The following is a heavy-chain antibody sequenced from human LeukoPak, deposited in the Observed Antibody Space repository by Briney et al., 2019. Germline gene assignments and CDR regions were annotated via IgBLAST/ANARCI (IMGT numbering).Heavy chain of an antibody. J-gene: IGHJ4*02. CDR3: ARDRLAYYYDSSGYSGDFDY. Sequence: ASVKVSCKASGYTFTGYGISWVRQAPGQGLEWMGWISAYNGNTNYAQKLQGRVTMTTDTSTSTAYMELRSLRSDDTAVYYCARDRLAYYYDSSGYSGDFDYWGQGTLVTVSS. CDR1: GYTFTGYG. CDR2: ISAYNGNT. V-gene: IGHV1-18*01. D-gene: IGHD3-22*01.